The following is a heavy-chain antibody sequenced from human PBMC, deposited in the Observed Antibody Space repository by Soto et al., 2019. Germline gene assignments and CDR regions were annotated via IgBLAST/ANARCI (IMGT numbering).Heavy chain of an antibody. J-gene: IGHJ6*04. CDR3: ARVRSSPYGVDV. CDR1: GYILTDHY. Sequence: SVNLSCKASGYILTDHYIHCVRQAPGQGLEWMGWINPISGDTDYAQKFQGRVIMTRDTSILTAYMDLSRLKSDDTAVYYCARVRSSPYGVDVWGKGNTVTVSS. CDR2: INPISGDT. V-gene: IGHV1-2*02.